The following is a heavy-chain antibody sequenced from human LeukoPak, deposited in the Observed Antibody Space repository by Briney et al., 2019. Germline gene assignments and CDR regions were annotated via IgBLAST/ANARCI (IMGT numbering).Heavy chain of an antibody. D-gene: IGHD3-10*01. Sequence: PGGSPRLACAASGFTFSNYAMTWVRQAPGKGLEWVSTMSSTEGTTFYADSVKGRFTISRDNSKNILYLQMNNLRAEDTAVYHCAKRGVRGSYYFDHSGEGTLVTVSS. V-gene: IGHV3-23*01. CDR1: GFTFSNYA. CDR3: AKRGVRGSYYFDH. J-gene: IGHJ4*02. CDR2: MSSTEGTT.